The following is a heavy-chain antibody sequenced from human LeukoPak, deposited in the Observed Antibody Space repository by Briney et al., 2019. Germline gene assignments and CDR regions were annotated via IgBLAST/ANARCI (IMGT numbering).Heavy chain of an antibody. CDR2: IYYSGST. Sequence: SETLSLTCTVSGGSISSSSYFWGWIRKPPGKGLEWIGSIYYSGSTYYNPSLKSRVTISVDTSKNQFSLKLSSVTAADTAVFYCARHEMATMNVDYWGQGTLVTVSS. V-gene: IGHV4-39*01. CDR1: GGSISSSSYF. D-gene: IGHD5-24*01. CDR3: ARHEMATMNVDY. J-gene: IGHJ4*02.